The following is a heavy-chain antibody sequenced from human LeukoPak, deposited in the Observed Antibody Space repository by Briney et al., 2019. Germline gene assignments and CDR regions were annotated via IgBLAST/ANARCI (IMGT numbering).Heavy chain of an antibody. J-gene: IGHJ4*02. V-gene: IGHV1-46*01. CDR3: ARERRTWGEDF. D-gene: IGHD3-16*01. CDR1: GYTFTNYY. CDR2: INPNGGST. Sequence: ASVKVSCKASGYTFTNYYIHWVRQAPGQGLEWVGLINPNGGSTGYAQRFQGRVAVTTDTSTSTVYMELNSLGSEDTAVYYCARERRTWGEDFWGQGTLVTVSS.